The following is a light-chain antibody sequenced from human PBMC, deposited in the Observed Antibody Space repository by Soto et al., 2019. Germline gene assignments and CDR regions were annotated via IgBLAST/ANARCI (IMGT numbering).Light chain of an antibody. CDR1: QSISTW. Sequence: DIQMTQSPSTLSASLGDRVTITCRASQSISTWLAWYQQKPRTAPKLLIYDASSLDSEVPSRFSGSGSGTEFTLTISSLQPDDFATYYCQQYNSFSLTFGGGTKVDIK. J-gene: IGKJ4*01. CDR2: DAS. V-gene: IGKV1-5*01. CDR3: QQYNSFSLT.